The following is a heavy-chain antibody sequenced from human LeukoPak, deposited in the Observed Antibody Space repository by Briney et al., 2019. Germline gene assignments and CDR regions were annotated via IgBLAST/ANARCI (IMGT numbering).Heavy chain of an antibody. CDR1: GFTVSSNY. V-gene: IGHV3-66*02. CDR3: AKQIRDLWSGYYVQHFDY. J-gene: IGHJ4*02. CDR2: IYSGGTT. Sequence: PGGSLRLSCAASGFTVSSNYMNWVRRAPGKGLEWVSVIYSGGTTYYADSVKGRFTISRDNSKNTLYLQMNSLRAEDTAVYYCAKQIRDLWSGYYVQHFDYWGQGTLVTVSS. D-gene: IGHD3-3*01.